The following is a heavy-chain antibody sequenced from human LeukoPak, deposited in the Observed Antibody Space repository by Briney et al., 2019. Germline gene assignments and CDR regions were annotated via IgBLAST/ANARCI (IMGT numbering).Heavy chain of an antibody. CDR2: ISPNSDVA. V-gene: IGHV1-2*02. CDR3: ARTLRLVRGSGRNYNYSFDN. D-gene: IGHD3-10*01. Sequence: ASVKVSCKASGYTFSGYYMHWVRQAPGQGLEWMGWISPNSDVANYAQKFQGRVTMTRDTSISTAYMELSSLRSDDTAVYYCARTLRLVRGSGRNYNYSFDNWGQGTLVTVSS. CDR1: GYTFSGYY. J-gene: IGHJ4*02.